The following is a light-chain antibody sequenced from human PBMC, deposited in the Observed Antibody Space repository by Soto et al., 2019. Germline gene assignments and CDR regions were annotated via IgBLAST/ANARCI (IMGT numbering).Light chain of an antibody. CDR3: QKYNSAPLT. Sequence: DIQMTQSPSYLSASLGDRVTITCRASQGIGVYLAWFQQKPGKVPRLLIYAASALQSGVPSRFSGGGSGTDFTLTINSLQPEDVATYYCQKYNSAPLTFGGGTKVDIK. J-gene: IGKJ4*01. V-gene: IGKV1-27*01. CDR1: QGIGVY. CDR2: AAS.